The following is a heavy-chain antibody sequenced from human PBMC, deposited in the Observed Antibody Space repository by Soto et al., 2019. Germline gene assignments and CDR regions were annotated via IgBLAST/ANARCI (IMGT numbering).Heavy chain of an antibody. J-gene: IGHJ4*02. CDR1: GFAFSSYA. CDR2: ISGSGGST. D-gene: IGHD6-13*01. Sequence: PGGSLRLACAASGFAFSSYAMSWVRQAPGKGLEWVSAISGSGGSTYYADSVKGRFTISRDNSKNTLYLQMNSLRAEDTAVYYCAKHSSWYWRAYYFDYWGQGTLVTVSS. V-gene: IGHV3-23*01. CDR3: AKHSSWYWRAYYFDY.